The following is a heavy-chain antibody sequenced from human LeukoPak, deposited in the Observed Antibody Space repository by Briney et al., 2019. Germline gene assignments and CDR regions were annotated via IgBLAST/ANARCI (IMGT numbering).Heavy chain of an antibody. CDR1: GGSISSYY. CDR2: IYYSGFT. V-gene: IGHV4-59*01. CDR3: ARKVAVAGPRDWYFDL. D-gene: IGHD6-19*01. J-gene: IGHJ2*01. Sequence: SETLSLTCTVSGGSISSYYWSWIRQPPGKGLEWIGYIYYSGFTNYNPSLKSRVTISVDTSKNQFSLKLSSVTAADTAVYYCARKVAVAGPRDWYFDLLGRGTLVTVSS.